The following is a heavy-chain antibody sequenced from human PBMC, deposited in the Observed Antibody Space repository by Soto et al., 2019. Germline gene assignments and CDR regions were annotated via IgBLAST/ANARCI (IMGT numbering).Heavy chain of an antibody. J-gene: IGHJ3*02. CDR3: ARGPGKYYYDSSGYYSGAFDI. CDR2: IYYSGST. CDR1: GGSISSGAYY. D-gene: IGHD3-22*01. V-gene: IGHV4-31*03. Sequence: SETLSLTCTVSGGSISSGAYYWSWIRQHPGKGLVWIGYIYYSGSTYYNPSLKSRVTISVDTSKNQFSLKLSSVTAADTAVYYCARGPGKYYYDSSGYYSGAFDIWGQGTMVTVSS.